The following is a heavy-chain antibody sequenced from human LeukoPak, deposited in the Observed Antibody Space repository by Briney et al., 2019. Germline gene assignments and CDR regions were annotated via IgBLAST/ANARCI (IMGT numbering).Heavy chain of an antibody. CDR3: ARDKRGYNDY. CDR1: GFSISSGYY. J-gene: IGHJ4*02. CDR2: IYYSGST. V-gene: IGHV4-61*01. Sequence: SETLSLTCTVSGFSISSGYYWGWIRQPPGKGLEWIGYIYYSGSTNYNPSLKSRVTISVDTSKNQFSLKLSSVTAADTAVYYCARDKRGYNDYWGQGTLVTVFS. D-gene: IGHD5-18*01.